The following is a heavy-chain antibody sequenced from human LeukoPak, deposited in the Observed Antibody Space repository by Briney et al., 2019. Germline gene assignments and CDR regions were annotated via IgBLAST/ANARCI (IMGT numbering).Heavy chain of an antibody. V-gene: IGHV3-23*01. Sequence: GGSLRLSCAASGFTFSSYAMSWVRQAPGKGLEWVSSINESGDKTYDADSVKGRFTISRDTSKNTLYLQMNSLRAEDTAVYYCARLDNLVPTPTFDYWGQGTLVTVSS. J-gene: IGHJ4*02. D-gene: IGHD5-12*01. CDR1: GFTFSSYA. CDR2: INESGDKT. CDR3: ARLDNLVPTPTFDY.